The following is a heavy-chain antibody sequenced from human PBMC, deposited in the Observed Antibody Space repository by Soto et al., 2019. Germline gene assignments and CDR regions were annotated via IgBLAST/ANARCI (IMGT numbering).Heavy chain of an antibody. CDR2: IDIAGAT. Sequence: PGGSLRLSCAASGFTFSNFDTHWVRQTTGKGLEWVSAIDIAGATYYADSVKGRFTISREKAKNSLYLQMNSLRADDTAVYYCARAARWLQSRYFDLWGRGTLVTVSS. CDR3: ARAARWLQSRYFDL. J-gene: IGHJ2*01. CDR1: GFTFSNFD. V-gene: IGHV3-13*01. D-gene: IGHD5-12*01.